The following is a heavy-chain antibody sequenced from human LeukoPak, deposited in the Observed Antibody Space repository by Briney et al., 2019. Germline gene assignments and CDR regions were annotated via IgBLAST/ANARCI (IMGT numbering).Heavy chain of an antibody. D-gene: IGHD1-26*01. CDR2: ISSSSSYI. J-gene: IGHJ4*02. Sequence: GGSLRLSCAASGFTFSSYSMNWVRQAPGKGLEWVSSISSSSSYIYYADSVKGRFTISRDNAKNSLYLQMNSLRAEDTAVYYCAREMSGRGELLVGGVYWGQGTLVTVSS. CDR3: AREMSGRGELLVGGVY. V-gene: IGHV3-21*01. CDR1: GFTFSSYS.